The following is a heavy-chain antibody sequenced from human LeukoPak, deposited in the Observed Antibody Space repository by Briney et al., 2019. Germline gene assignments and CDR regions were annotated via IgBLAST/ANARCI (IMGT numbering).Heavy chain of an antibody. CDR2: INHSGGT. CDR3: ARLPGSGYYRSYYYYMDV. V-gene: IGHV4-34*01. D-gene: IGHD3-3*01. J-gene: IGHJ6*03. CDR1: GGSFSGYY. Sequence: SETLSLTCAVYGGSFSGYYWSWIRQPPGKGLEWIGEINHSGGTNYNPSLKSRVTISVDTSKNQFSLKLSSVTAADTAVYYCARLPGSGYYRSYYYYMDVWGKGTTVTVSS.